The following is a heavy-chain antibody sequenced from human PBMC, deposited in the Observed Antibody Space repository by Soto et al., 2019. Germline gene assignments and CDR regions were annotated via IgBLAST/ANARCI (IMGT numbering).Heavy chain of an antibody. Sequence: EAQLVESGGGLVQPGRSLRLSCAASGFIFDNFAMHCVRQAPGKGLEWVSGFNWGSTRIGYADSVNGRFTISRDNAKNALYMQMNSPTPEDTAIYHCSTELSVSSLRGHYGLDVWGQGTTVIVS. D-gene: IGHD1-26*01. CDR2: FNWGSTRI. CDR3: STELSVSSLRGHYGLDV. CDR1: GFIFDNFA. V-gene: IGHV3-9*01. J-gene: IGHJ6*02.